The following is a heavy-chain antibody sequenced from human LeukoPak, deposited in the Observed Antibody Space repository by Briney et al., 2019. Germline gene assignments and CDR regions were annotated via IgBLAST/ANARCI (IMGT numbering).Heavy chain of an antibody. D-gene: IGHD1-26*01. Sequence: SETLSLTCTVSGCSISSYYWSWIRQPAGKGLEWIGRIYTSGGTSYNPSLKSRVTISVAKSKNQFSLQLSSVTAADTAVYYCEREGIVGASAFDYWGQGTLVTVSS. CDR3: EREGIVGASAFDY. CDR1: GCSISSYY. J-gene: IGHJ4*02. V-gene: IGHV4-4*07. CDR2: IYTSGGT.